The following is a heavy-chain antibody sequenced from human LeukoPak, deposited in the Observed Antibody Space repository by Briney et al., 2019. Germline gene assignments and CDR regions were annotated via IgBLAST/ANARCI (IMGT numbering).Heavy chain of an antibody. Sequence: GGSLSLSCAASGFTFSSYAMNWVRQAPGKGLEWVAFISYDGSNKYYADSVKGRFTISRDNSKNTLYLQMNSLRAEDTAVYYCARDFMAYYYDSSGLGYWGQGTLVTVSS. CDR2: ISYDGSNK. CDR1: GFTFSSYA. V-gene: IGHV3-30-3*01. CDR3: ARDFMAYYYDSSGLGY. J-gene: IGHJ4*02. D-gene: IGHD3-22*01.